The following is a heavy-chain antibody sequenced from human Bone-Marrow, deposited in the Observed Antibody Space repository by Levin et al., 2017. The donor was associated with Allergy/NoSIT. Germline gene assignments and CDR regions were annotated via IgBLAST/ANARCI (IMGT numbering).Heavy chain of an antibody. CDR3: ANPRIVAGEYDV. Sequence: PGGSLRLSCVVSGFTFTNYAMHWVRQAPGKGLEWVSAISGTDGSTYYGDSVKGRFTISRDNSKNTLYLQMNSLRAEDTAVYYCANPRIVAGEYDVWGQGTMVTVSS. CDR1: GFTFTNYA. CDR2: ISGTDGST. V-gene: IGHV3-23*01. J-gene: IGHJ3*01. D-gene: IGHD1-26*01.